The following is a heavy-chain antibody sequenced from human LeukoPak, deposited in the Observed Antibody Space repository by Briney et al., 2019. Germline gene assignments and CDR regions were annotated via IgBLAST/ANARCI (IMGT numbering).Heavy chain of an antibody. CDR3: ARHSDGSGSYSFDY. Sequence: SETLSLTCTVSGGSISSYYWSWIRQPPGKGLEWIGEINHSGSTNYNPSLKSRVTISVDTSKNQFSLKLSSVTAADTAVYYCARHSDGSGSYSFDYWGQGTLVTVSS. D-gene: IGHD3-10*01. CDR2: INHSGST. V-gene: IGHV4-34*01. CDR1: GGSISSYY. J-gene: IGHJ4*02.